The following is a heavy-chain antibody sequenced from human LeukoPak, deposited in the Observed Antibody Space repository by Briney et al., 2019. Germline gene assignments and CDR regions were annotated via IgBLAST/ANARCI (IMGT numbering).Heavy chain of an antibody. CDR1: GYSFTTYW. CDR2: IHPGDSDT. Sequence: GESLKISCKGSGYSFTTYWMGWVRQMPGKGLEWMGIIHPGDSDTRYSPSFQGQITISADKSINTAYLQWNSLRASDTAMYYCARRLTTEETFDYWGQGTLVTVSS. V-gene: IGHV5-51*01. J-gene: IGHJ4*02. CDR3: ARRLTTEETFDY. D-gene: IGHD1-1*01.